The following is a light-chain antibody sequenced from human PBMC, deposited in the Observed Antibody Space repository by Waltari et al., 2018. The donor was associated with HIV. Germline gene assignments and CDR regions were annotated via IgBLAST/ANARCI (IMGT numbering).Light chain of an antibody. Sequence: DVQMTQSPSSLSASVGDRVTITCRASQNIRKFLNWYQQKPGKAPQLLIYAASSLQTGVPSRFSGSGSGTDFTLTIGTLQPEDFATYYCQRTYNTPWTFGQGTKVEIK. CDR3: QRTYNTPWT. CDR1: QNIRKF. J-gene: IGKJ1*01. V-gene: IGKV1-39*01. CDR2: AAS.